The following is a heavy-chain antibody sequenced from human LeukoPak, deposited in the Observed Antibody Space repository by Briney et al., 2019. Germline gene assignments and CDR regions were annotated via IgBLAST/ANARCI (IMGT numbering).Heavy chain of an antibody. V-gene: IGHV3-9*03. Sequence: GRSLRLSCAASGFTLDDYAMHWVRQAPGKGLEWFSGISWNSRRIGYVDSVKGRFTISRDSAKSSLYLQMNSLRAEDMAVYYCAKGRSYSYTAHPFDYWGQGTLVTVSS. J-gene: IGHJ4*02. CDR2: ISWNSRRI. CDR1: GFTLDDYA. D-gene: IGHD1-26*01. CDR3: AKGRSYSYTAHPFDY.